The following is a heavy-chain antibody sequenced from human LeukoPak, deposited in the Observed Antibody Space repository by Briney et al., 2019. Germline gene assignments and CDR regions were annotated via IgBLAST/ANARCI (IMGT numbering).Heavy chain of an antibody. CDR1: GGSISSSSYY. CDR3: ASTLEGRLAWSTYFDY. D-gene: IGHD3/OR15-3a*01. J-gene: IGHJ4*02. V-gene: IGHV4-39*07. CDR2: IYYSGST. Sequence: KPSETLSLTCTVSGGSISSSSYYWGWIRQPPGKGLEWIGSIYYSGSTYYNPSLKSRVTISVDTSKNQFSLKLSSVTAADTAVYYCASTLEGRLAWSTYFDYWGQGTLVTVSS.